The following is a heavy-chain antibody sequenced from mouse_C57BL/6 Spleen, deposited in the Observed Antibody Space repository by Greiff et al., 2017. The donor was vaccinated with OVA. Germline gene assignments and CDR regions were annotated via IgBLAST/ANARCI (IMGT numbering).Heavy chain of an antibody. J-gene: IGHJ2*01. D-gene: IGHD1-1*01. CDR3: TRGIYGTYFDY. V-gene: IGHV1-15*01. CDR2: IDPETGGT. Sequence: QVQLQQSGAELVRPGASVTLSCKASGYTFTDYEMHWVKQTPVHGLEWIGAIDPETGGTAYNQKFKGKAILTADKSSSTAYMELRSLTSEDSAVYDCTRGIYGTYFDYWGQGTTLTVSS. CDR1: GYTFTDYE.